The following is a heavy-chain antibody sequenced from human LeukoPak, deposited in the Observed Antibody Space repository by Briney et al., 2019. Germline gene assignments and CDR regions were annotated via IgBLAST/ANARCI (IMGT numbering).Heavy chain of an antibody. V-gene: IGHV4-59*08. CDR3: ARHGAAAGHFYYYGMDV. Sequence: PSETLSLTYTVSCGSISSYYWSWIRQPPGKGLEWIGFIYYSGSTNYSPSLKSRVTISVDTSMNQFSLKLTSVTAADTAMYYCARHGAAAGHFYYYGMDVWGQGTTVTVYS. CDR1: CGSISSYY. J-gene: IGHJ6*02. CDR2: IYYSGST. D-gene: IGHD6-13*01.